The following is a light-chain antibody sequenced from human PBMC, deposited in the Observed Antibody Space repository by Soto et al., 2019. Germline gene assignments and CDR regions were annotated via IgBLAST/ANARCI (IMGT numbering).Light chain of an antibody. CDR3: QQRSNWPWT. CDR1: QSVRSTY. J-gene: IGKJ1*01. CDR2: GVS. Sequence: EIVMTQSPVTLSVSPGERATLSCRASQSVRSTYLAWYQQKPGQAPRLLIFGVSNRAAGIPARFSGSGSGTEFTLTISSLQSEDFAVYYCQQRSNWPWTFGQGTKVDIK. V-gene: IGKV3-15*01.